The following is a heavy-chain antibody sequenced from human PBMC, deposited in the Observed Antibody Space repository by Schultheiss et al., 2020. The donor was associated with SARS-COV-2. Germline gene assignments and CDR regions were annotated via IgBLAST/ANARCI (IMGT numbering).Heavy chain of an antibody. D-gene: IGHD3-9*01. CDR2: ISSSSSYI. Sequence: GGSLRLSCAASGFTFSSYSMNWVRQAPGKGLEWVSSISSSSSYIYYADSVKGRFTISRDNAKNSLYLQMNSLRTEDTAVYYCAREGVYYDILTGYYKPHCFDYWGHGTLVTVSS. V-gene: IGHV3-21*01. CDR1: GFTFSSYS. CDR3: AREGVYYDILTGYYKPHCFDY. J-gene: IGHJ4*01.